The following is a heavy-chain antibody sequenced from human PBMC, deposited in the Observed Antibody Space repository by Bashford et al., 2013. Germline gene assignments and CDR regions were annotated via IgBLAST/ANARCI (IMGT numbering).Heavy chain of an antibody. D-gene: IGHD1-7*01. Sequence: GSLRLSCSASGFTFSDYAMTLGPPGSGKGLEWVSTISPTGNRIQYADSVKDRFTISRDNAKNLLYLQMNNLRAEDTAIYYCARDNWNYGVEGAFDIWGQGTMVTVSS. CDR2: ISPTGNRI. J-gene: IGHJ3*02. V-gene: IGHV3-11*01. CDR1: GFTFSDYA. CDR3: ARDNWNYGVEGAFDI.